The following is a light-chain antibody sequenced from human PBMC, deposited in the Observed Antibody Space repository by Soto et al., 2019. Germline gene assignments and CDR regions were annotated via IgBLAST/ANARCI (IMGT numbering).Light chain of an antibody. V-gene: IGKV1-5*01. CDR2: DVS. J-gene: IGKJ1*01. CDR3: QQYNTFWT. CDR1: QTISSW. Sequence: DIQMTQSPSTLSTSVGYRVTITCRASQTISSWLAWYQQKPGKAPKLLIYDVSTLGSGVPSRFSGSGSGTDFTLTISSLQPYDFATYYCQQYNTFWTFGQGTKVDIK.